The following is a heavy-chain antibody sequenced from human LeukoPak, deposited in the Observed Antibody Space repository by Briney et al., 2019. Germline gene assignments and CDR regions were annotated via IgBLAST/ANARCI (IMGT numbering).Heavy chain of an antibody. J-gene: IGHJ4*02. CDR2: IYHSGST. CDR3: ARGVNLGYCSGGSCYGDYFDY. D-gene: IGHD2-15*01. Sequence: SETLSLTCAVSGGSISNTNWWSWVRQPPGKGLEWIGEIYHSGSTDHNPSLKSRVTISVDKSKNHFSLKLTSVTAADTAVYYCARGVNLGYCSGGSCYGDYFDYWGQGTPVTVSS. CDR1: GGSISNTNW. V-gene: IGHV4-4*02.